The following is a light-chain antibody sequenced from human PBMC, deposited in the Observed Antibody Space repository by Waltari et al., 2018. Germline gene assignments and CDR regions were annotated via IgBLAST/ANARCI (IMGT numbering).Light chain of an antibody. V-gene: IGLV1-47*01. CDR3: ASWDDSLRGVL. CDR1: SSNIGINY. J-gene: IGLJ2*01. CDR2: RNN. Sequence: QSVLTQPPSASETPGQRVTISCSGSSSNIGINYVSWYQQFPGTAPKLLIYRNNQRPSGVPDRFSGSKSGTSASLVISGLRSEDEADYYCASWDDSLRGVLFGGGTKLTVL.